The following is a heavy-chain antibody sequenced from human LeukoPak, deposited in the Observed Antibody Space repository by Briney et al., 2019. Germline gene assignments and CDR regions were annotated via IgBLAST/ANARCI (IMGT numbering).Heavy chain of an antibody. CDR1: GFTFSGYW. V-gene: IGHV3-7*01. CDR3: GREGDGCNCLDY. CDR2: INQDGSVK. D-gene: IGHD5-24*01. Sequence: GGSLRLSCAASGFTFSGYWMSWARQAPGKGLQWVANINQDGSVKYYTDSVKGRFTISRDNAKNSVYLQMNSLRTEDTAVYYCGREGDGCNCLDYWGQGTLVTVSS. J-gene: IGHJ4*02.